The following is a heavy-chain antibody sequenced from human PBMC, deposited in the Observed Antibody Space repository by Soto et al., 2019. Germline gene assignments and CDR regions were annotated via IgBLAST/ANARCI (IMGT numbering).Heavy chain of an antibody. D-gene: IGHD3-10*01. J-gene: IGHJ6*02. CDR2: INAGNGNT. V-gene: IGHV1-3*01. Sequence: GASVKVSCKASGYTFTSYAMHWVRQAPGQRLEWMGWINAGNGNTKYSQKFQGRVTITRDTSASTAYMELSSLRSEDTAVYYCARGGRGAPRDGMDVWGQGTTVTVYS. CDR1: GYTFTSYA. CDR3: ARGGRGAPRDGMDV.